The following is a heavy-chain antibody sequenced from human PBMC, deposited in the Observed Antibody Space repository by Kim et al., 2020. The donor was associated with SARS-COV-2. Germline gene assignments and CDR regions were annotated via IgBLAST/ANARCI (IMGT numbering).Heavy chain of an antibody. D-gene: IGHD3-22*01. CDR3: ARPGDYDSSGSFDY. Sequence: TPSLKSRVTISVDTSKNQFSLKLSSVTAADTAVYYCARPGDYDSSGSFDYWGQGTLVTVSS. J-gene: IGHJ4*02. V-gene: IGHV4-39*01.